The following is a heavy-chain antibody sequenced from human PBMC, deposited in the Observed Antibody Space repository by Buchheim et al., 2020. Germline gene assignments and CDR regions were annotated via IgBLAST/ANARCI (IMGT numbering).Heavy chain of an antibody. CDR3: TTHDCGDYLFDY. CDR1: GFTFTTSP. J-gene: IGHJ4*02. D-gene: IGHD4-17*01. V-gene: IGHV3-23*01. Sequence: EVQLLESGGGLVQPGGSPRLSCAASGFTFTTSPMSWVRQAPGKGLEWVSAISASGAGTSYADSVKGRFTMSRDNSKNTLYLQMNSLRVEDTAVYYCTTHDCGDYLFDYWGQGTL. CDR2: ISASGAGT.